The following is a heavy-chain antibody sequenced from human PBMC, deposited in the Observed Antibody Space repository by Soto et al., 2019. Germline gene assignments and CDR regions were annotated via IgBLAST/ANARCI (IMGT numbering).Heavy chain of an antibody. CDR1: GFTFSSYG. D-gene: IGHD4-17*01. Sequence: VQLVESGGGVVQPGRSLRLSCAASGFTFSSYGMHWVRQAPGKGLEWVAVIWYDGSNKYYADSVKGRFTISRDNSKNTLYLQMNSLRAEDTAVYYCARSPEAVTTDYWGQGTLVTVSS. CDR2: IWYDGSNK. CDR3: ARSPEAVTTDY. V-gene: IGHV3-33*01. J-gene: IGHJ4*02.